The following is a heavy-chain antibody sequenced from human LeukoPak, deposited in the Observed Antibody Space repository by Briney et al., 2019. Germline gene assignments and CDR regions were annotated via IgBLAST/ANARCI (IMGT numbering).Heavy chain of an antibody. CDR3: ARGNEYSSSYYMDV. J-gene: IGHJ6*03. CDR1: GYTFTAYY. CDR2: INSNSGNT. D-gene: IGHD6-6*01. V-gene: IGHV1-2*02. Sequence: ASVKVSCKASGYTFTAYYMHWVRQAPGQGLEWMGWINSNSGNTNYAQKLQGRVTMTTDTSTRTAYMELRSLTSDDTAVYYCARGNEYSSSYYMDVWGKGTTVTVSS.